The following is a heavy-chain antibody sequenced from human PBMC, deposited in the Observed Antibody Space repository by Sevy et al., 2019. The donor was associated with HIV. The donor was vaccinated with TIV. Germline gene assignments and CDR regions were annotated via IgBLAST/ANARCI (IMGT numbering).Heavy chain of an antibody. CDR3: ALAGGYDYIWGSYRSPLDY. Sequence: ASVKVSCKASGYTFTSYGISWVRQAPGQGLEWMGWISAYNGNTNYAQKLQGRVTMTTDTSTSTAYMELRSLRSDDTAVYYCALAGGYDYIWGSYRSPLDYWGQGTLVTVSS. V-gene: IGHV1-18*01. J-gene: IGHJ4*02. D-gene: IGHD3-16*02. CDR2: ISAYNGNT. CDR1: GYTFTSYG.